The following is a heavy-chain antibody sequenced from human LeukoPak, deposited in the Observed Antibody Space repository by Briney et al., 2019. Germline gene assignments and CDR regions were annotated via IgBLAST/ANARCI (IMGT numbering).Heavy chain of an antibody. D-gene: IGHD3-10*01. CDR1: GGSISSGDYY. Sequence: PSETLSLTCTVSGGSISSGDYYWSWIRQPPGKGLEWIGYIYYSGSTYYNPSLKSRVTISVDTSKNQFSLKLSSVTAADTAVYYCARASLLWFGELLPLDYWGQGTLVTVSS. J-gene: IGHJ4*02. CDR2: IYYSGST. CDR3: ARASLLWFGELLPLDY. V-gene: IGHV4-30-4*01.